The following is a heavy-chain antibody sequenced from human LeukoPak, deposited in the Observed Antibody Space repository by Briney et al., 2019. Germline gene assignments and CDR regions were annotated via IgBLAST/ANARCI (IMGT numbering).Heavy chain of an antibody. J-gene: IGHJ5*02. V-gene: IGHV3-23*01. CDR1: GFTFSSYA. CDR2: ISGSGGST. D-gene: IGHD6-13*01. Sequence: GGSLRLSCAASGFTFSSYAMSWVRQAPGKGLEWVSAISGSGGSTYYADSVKGRFTISRDNSKNTLYLQMNSLRAEDTAVYYCARVAHSSWSPWYWFDPWGQGTLVTVSS. CDR3: ARVAHSSWSPWYWFDP.